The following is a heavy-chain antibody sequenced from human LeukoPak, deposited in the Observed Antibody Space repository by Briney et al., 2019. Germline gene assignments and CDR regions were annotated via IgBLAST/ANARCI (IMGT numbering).Heavy chain of an antibody. D-gene: IGHD6-13*01. J-gene: IGHJ4*02. CDR3: TSRTSSSPIDY. Sequence: GGSLRLSCAASGFTFSGSAMHWVRQASGKGLEGVGRIRRKANSYATAYAASVKGRFTISRDDSKNTAYLQMSSLKTEDTAVYYCTSRTSSSPIDYWGQGTLVTVPS. CDR1: GFTFSGSA. CDR2: IRRKANSYAT. V-gene: IGHV3-73*01.